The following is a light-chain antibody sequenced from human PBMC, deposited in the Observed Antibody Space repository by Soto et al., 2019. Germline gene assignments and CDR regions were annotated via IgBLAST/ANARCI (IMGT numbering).Light chain of an antibody. Sequence: DIQMTQSPSTLSASVGDRVTITCRASQSISSWLAWYQQKPGKAPKLLIYDASSLAIGVPSRFSGSGSGTEFTLTISSLQPDDFATYYCQQYAGTFGQGTKVEIK. CDR2: DAS. J-gene: IGKJ1*01. V-gene: IGKV1-5*01. CDR1: QSISSW. CDR3: QQYAGT.